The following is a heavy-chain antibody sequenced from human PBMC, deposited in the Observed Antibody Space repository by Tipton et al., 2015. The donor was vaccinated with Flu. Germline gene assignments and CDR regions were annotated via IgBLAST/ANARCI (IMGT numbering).Heavy chain of an antibody. D-gene: IGHD6-19*01. CDR2: ISSSGSTI. V-gene: IGHV3-11*01. CDR1: GFTFSDYY. CDR3: ARVSGSGWFGRYYYYYGMDV. Sequence: SLRLSCAASGFTFSDYYMSWIRQAPGKGLEWVSYISSSGSTIYYADSVKGRFTISRDNAKNSLYLQMNSLRAEDTAVYYCARVSGSGWFGRYYYYYGMDVWGQGTTVPVSS. J-gene: IGHJ6*02.